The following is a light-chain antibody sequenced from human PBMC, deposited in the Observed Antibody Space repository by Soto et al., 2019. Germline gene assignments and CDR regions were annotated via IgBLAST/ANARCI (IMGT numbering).Light chain of an antibody. CDR3: SSYSSTNTRLV. V-gene: IGLV2-14*03. CDR2: DVN. Sequence: QSALTQPASVSGSPGQSITISCTGTSSDVGGYNYVSWYQHHPDKAPKLMIYDVNNRPSGVSHRFSGSKSGNTASLTISGLQAEDEAAYCCSSYSSTNTRLVFGGGTKLTVL. CDR1: SSDVGGYNY. J-gene: IGLJ2*01.